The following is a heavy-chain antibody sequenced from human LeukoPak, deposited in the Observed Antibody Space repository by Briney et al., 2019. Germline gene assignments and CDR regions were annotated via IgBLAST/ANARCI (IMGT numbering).Heavy chain of an antibody. D-gene: IGHD6-13*01. Sequence: GGSLRLSCAASGFTFSSYAMSWVRQAPGKGLEWGSAISGSGGSTYYADSVKGRFTISRDNSQNTLYLQMNSLRAEDTAVYYCAKGDVAAGTIDYWGQGTLVTVSS. CDR3: AKGDVAAGTIDY. CDR2: ISGSGGST. CDR1: GFTFSSYA. J-gene: IGHJ4*02. V-gene: IGHV3-23*01.